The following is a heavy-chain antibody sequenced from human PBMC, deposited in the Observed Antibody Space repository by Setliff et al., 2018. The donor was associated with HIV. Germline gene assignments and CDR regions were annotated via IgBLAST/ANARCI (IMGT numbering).Heavy chain of an antibody. CDR3: ARLRHTYYYDSSYFDY. V-gene: IGHV4-4*07. D-gene: IGHD3-22*01. J-gene: IGHJ4*02. Sequence: SETLSLTCTVCGGSISSYYWSWIRQPAGKGLEWIGRIYTSGSTNYNPSLKMRGVLSVDTSKNQFSLKLSSVTAADTAVYYCARLRHTYYYDSSYFDYWGQGTPLTVSS. CDR2: IYTSGST. CDR1: GGSISSYY.